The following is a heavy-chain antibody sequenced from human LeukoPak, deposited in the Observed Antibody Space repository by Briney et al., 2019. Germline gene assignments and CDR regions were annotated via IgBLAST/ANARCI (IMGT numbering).Heavy chain of an antibody. V-gene: IGHV4-30-2*01. J-gene: IGHJ4*02. CDR2: INHSGST. D-gene: IGHD6-13*01. CDR3: ARGMEGIAEPDY. CDR1: GGSISSGGYY. Sequence: PSQTLSLTCTVSGGSISSGGYYWSWIRQPPGKGLEWIGEINHSGSTNYNPSLKSRVTISVDTSKNQFSLKLSSVTAADTAVYYCARGMEGIAEPDYWGQGTLVTVSS.